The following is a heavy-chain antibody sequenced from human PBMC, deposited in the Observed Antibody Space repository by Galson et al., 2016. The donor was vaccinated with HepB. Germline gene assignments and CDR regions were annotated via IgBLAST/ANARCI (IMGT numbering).Heavy chain of an antibody. J-gene: IGHJ4*02. CDR3: ATEPHCSGGSCYSGFDY. CDR2: ISSGGST. Sequence: SLRLSCAASGFIVSNNYMNWVRQAPGKGLQWVSVISSGGSTYYADSVKGRFTISRDSSKNTLHLQMSSLRGDDTAVYYCATEPHCSGGSCYSGFDYWGQGILVTVSS. D-gene: IGHD2-15*01. CDR1: GFIVSNNY. V-gene: IGHV3-53*01.